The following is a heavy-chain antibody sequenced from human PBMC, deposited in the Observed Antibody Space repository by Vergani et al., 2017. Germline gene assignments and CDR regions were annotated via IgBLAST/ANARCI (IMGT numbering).Heavy chain of an antibody. V-gene: IGHV4-59*01. CDR1: GGSISSYY. Sequence: QVQLQESGPGLVKPSETLSLTCTVSGGSISSYYWSWIRQPPGKGLEWIGYIYYSGSTNYNPSLKSRVTISVDTSKNQFSLKLSNVTAADTAVYYCARFLGGIMGGYYFDYWGQGTLVTVSS. D-gene: IGHD1-26*01. J-gene: IGHJ4*02. CDR2: IYYSGST. CDR3: ARFLGGIMGGYYFDY.